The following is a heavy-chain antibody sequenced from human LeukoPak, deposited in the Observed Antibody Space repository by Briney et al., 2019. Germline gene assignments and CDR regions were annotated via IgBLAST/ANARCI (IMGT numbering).Heavy chain of an antibody. CDR1: GFTFSSYA. D-gene: IGHD3-3*01. V-gene: IGHV3-30-3*01. CDR2: ISYDGSNK. Sequence: GSLRLSCAASGFTFSSYAMHWVRQAPGKGLEWVAVISYDGSNKYYADSVKGRFTISRDNSKNTLYLQMNSLRAEDTAVYYCASWSGYYTDAFDIWGQGTMVTVSS. J-gene: IGHJ3*02. CDR3: ASWSGYYTDAFDI.